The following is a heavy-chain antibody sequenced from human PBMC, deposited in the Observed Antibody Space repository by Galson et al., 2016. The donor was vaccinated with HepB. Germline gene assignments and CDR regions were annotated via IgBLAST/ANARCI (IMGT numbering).Heavy chain of an antibody. CDR1: GDIFNSYA. CDR2: IIAKFGQA. J-gene: IGHJ4*02. CDR3: ATSCRGGACLFHY. D-gene: IGHD2-15*01. Sequence: SVKVSCKASGDIFNSYALNWVRLAPGQGPEWMGGIIAKFGQANYAQKFKGRVTITADESTSTGYMELSGLTSEDTAVYYCATSCRGGACLFHYWGRGTPVTV. V-gene: IGHV1-69*13.